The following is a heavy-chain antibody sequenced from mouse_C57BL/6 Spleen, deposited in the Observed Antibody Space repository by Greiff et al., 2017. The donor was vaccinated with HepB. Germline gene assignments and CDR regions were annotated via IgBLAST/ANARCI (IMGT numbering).Heavy chain of an antibody. CDR2: ISYDGSN. CDR3: AIYSNYGYFDY. Sequence: VQLQQSGPGLVKPSQSLSLTCSVTGYSITSGYYWNWIRQFPGNKLEWMGYISYDGSNNYNPSLKNRISITRDTSKNQFFLKLNSVTTEDTATYYCAIYSNYGYFDYWGQGTSGTVSS. J-gene: IGHJ4*01. V-gene: IGHV3-6*01. CDR1: GYSITSGYY. D-gene: IGHD2-5*01.